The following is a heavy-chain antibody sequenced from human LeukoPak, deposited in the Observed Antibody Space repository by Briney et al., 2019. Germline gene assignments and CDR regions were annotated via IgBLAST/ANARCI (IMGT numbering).Heavy chain of an antibody. V-gene: IGHV4-59*01. D-gene: IGHD6-19*01. CDR2: ITYSGST. Sequence: ASETLSLTCTVSGGSISNYFWSWIRQPPGKGLEWIGFITYSGSTDHNPSLKSQVTISVDASKNQFSLKLTSVTAADTAVYYCVRHTTSGWYQVVYWGQGTLVTVSS. CDR1: GGSISNYF. J-gene: IGHJ4*02. CDR3: VRHTTSGWYQVVY.